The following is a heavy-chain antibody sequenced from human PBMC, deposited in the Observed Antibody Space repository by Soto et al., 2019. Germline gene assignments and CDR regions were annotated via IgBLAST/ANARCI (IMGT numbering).Heavy chain of an antibody. Sequence: SGPTLVNPTQTLTLTCTFSGFSLSTSGMCVSWIRQPPGKALEWLARIDWDDDKYYSTSLKTRLTISKDTSKNQLVLTMTNMDSVDTATYYCSHGSRLLFDYWGQGTLFTVSS. V-gene: IGHV2-70*12. D-gene: IGHD6-19*01. CDR1: GFSLSTSGMC. CDR3: SHGSRLLFDY. CDR2: IDWDDDK. J-gene: IGHJ4*02.